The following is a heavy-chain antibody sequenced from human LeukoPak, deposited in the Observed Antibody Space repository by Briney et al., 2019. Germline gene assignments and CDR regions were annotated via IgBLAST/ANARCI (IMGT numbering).Heavy chain of an antibody. D-gene: IGHD3-10*01. V-gene: IGHV4-34*01. CDR3: ARVCFYGSGSYSRFLLSLDY. Sequence: SETLSLTCAVYGGSFSGYYWSWIRQPPGKGLEWIGEINHSGSTNYNPPLKSRVTISVDTSKNQFSLKLSSVTAADTAVYYCARVCFYGSGSYSRFLLSLDYWGQGTLVTVSS. CDR2: INHSGST. CDR1: GGSFSGYY. J-gene: IGHJ4*02.